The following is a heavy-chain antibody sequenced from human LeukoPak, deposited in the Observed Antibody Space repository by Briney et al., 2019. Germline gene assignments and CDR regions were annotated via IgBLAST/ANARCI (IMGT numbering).Heavy chain of an antibody. CDR1: GFTFSNAW. CDR2: IKSKTDGGTT. D-gene: IGHD1-26*01. J-gene: IGHJ4*02. V-gene: IGHV3-15*07. Sequence: GGSLRLSCAASGFTFSNAWMNWVRQAPGKGLEWVGRIKSKTDGGTTDYAAPVKGRFTISRGDSKNTLYLQMNSLKTEDTAVYYCTTETRWELGFDYWGQGTLVTVSS. CDR3: TTETRWELGFDY.